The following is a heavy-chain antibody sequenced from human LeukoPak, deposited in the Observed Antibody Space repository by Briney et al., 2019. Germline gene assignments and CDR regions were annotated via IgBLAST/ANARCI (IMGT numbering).Heavy chain of an antibody. Sequence: GASVMVSCKASGGTFSSYAISWVRQAPGKGLEWMGGFDPEDGETIYAQKFQGRVTMTEDTSTDTAYMELSSLRSEDTAVYYCATDFSDVKMTTISPATFDYWGQGTLVTVSS. V-gene: IGHV1-24*01. J-gene: IGHJ4*02. CDR1: GGTFSSYA. CDR3: ATDFSDVKMTTISPATFDY. CDR2: FDPEDGET. D-gene: IGHD5-24*01.